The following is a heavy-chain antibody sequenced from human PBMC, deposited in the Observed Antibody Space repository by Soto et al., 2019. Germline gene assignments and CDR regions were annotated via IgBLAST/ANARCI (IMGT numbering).Heavy chain of an antibody. CDR2: LYYGGSA. CDR3: ALRCMAVVPEY. V-gene: IGHV4-59*01. Sequence: QVQLQKSGPGLVKPSGTLSLTCAVSGASIRIYYCMWFRQPPGKGLESIGYLYYGGSANYNPSLKSRVTLSVDTSTNQCSLTLSSMTAADTAVYYCALRCMAVVPEYWGQGTLVTVSS. D-gene: IGHD3-22*01. CDR1: GASIRIYY. J-gene: IGHJ4*02.